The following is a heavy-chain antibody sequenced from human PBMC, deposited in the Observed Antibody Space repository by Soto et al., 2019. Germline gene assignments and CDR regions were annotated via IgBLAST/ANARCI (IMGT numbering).Heavy chain of an antibody. J-gene: IGHJ4*02. V-gene: IGHV4-34*01. CDR2: INHSGST. CDR1: GGSFSDYY. Sequence: QVLLQQWGAGLLKPSETLSLTCAVYGGSFSDYYWGWVRQPPGKGLEWIGEINHSGSTNYNPSLKRLVIKSVDTSKSPFSLKLSSLTAADTAVYFCARGDFGSGNFWGQGTLVTVSS. D-gene: IGHD3-10*01. CDR3: ARGDFGSGNF.